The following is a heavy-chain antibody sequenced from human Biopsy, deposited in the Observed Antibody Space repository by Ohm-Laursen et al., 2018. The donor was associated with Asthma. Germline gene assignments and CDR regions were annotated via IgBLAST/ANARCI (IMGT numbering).Heavy chain of an antibody. V-gene: IGHV4-59*11. J-gene: IGHJ5*02. CDR1: GGSIRSHD. CDR2: VSHTGST. CDR3: ARLADCSGGACYSYGWFDP. D-gene: IGHD2-15*01. Sequence: ETLSLTCTVSGGSIRSHDWTWIRLPPGKGLEYIGDVSHTGSTNYNPSLKSRVTMSLDTSKNQFSLRLTSVTPADTAVYYCARLADCSGGACYSYGWFDPWGQGTLVTVSS.